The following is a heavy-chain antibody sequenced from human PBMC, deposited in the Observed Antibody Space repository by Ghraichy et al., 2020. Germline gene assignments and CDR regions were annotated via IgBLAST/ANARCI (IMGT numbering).Heavy chain of an antibody. J-gene: IGHJ4*02. V-gene: IGHV4-59*01. CDR3: ARDSFGASGYDSEGLSY. D-gene: IGHD5-12*01. CDR1: GGSIRSYY. CDR2: IDHSGTT. Sequence: SETLSLTCTVSGGSIRSYYWTWIRQPPGKGLEWIGYIDHSGTTNYNPSLRGRVTMSVDTSKNQFSLRLSSLTAADTAVYYCARDSFGASGYDSEGLSYWGQGTLVTVSS.